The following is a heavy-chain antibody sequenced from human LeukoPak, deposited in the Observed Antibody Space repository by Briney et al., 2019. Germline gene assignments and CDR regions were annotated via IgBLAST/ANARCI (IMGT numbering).Heavy chain of an antibody. J-gene: IGHJ4*02. Sequence: GASVKVSCKASGGTFSSYAISWVRQAPGQGLEWMGGIIPIFGTAHYAQKFQGRVTITADESTSTAYMQLSSLRSEDTAVYYCARGWIAETTVVTPYNYWGQGTLVTVSS. CDR1: GGTFSSYA. CDR2: IIPIFGTA. V-gene: IGHV1-69*01. CDR3: ARGWIAETTVVTPYNY. D-gene: IGHD4-23*01.